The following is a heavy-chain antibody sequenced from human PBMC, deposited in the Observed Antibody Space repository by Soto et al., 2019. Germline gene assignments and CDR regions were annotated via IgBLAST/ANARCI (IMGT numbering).Heavy chain of an antibody. V-gene: IGHV4-34*01. CDR3: ARYQWNPGAFDP. CDR2: VNHRGSS. Sequence: QVQLQQWGAGLLKPSETLSLTCAVYGGSLSDYYCNWLRQPPGKGLEWIGEVNHRGSSSYNPSLKSRVDISVDTAMTQFSLKLRSVTAAVTAVYYCARYQWNPGAFDPWGPGTQVIVSS. D-gene: IGHD1-20*01. CDR1: GGSLSDYY. J-gene: IGHJ5*02.